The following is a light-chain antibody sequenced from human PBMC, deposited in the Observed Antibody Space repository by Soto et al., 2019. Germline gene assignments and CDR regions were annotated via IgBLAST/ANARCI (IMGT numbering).Light chain of an antibody. J-gene: IGLJ1*01. V-gene: IGLV2-14*01. CDR1: SSDVGGYNY. CDR3: CSYTSSSTLVV. CDR2: DVS. Sequence: QSALTQPASVSGSPGQSITISCTGTSSDVGGYNYVSWYQQHPGKAPKLMIYDVSNRPSGVSNRFSGSKSGNTASLTISGLQAEDEADYFCCSYTSSSTLVVFGTGTKLTVL.